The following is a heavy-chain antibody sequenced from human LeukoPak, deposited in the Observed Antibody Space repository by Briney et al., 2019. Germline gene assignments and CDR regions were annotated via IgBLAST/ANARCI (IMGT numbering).Heavy chain of an antibody. CDR1: GYTFTGYY. D-gene: IGHD5-24*01. CDR3: ARDLLPHDNRDVDDY. V-gene: IGHV1-2*02. Sequence: ASVKVSCKASGYTFTGYYMHWVRQAPGQGLEWMGWINPNSGGTNYAQKFQGRVTMTRGTSISTAYMELSRLRSDDTAVYYCARDLLPHDNRDVDDYWGQGTLVTVSS. CDR2: INPNSGGT. J-gene: IGHJ4*02.